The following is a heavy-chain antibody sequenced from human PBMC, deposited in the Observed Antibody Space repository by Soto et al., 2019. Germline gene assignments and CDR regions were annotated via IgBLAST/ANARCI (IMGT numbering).Heavy chain of an antibody. CDR2: MHTGGNEK. V-gene: IGHV3-33*08. J-gene: IGHJ4*02. Sequence: QVQLVESGGGVVQPGGSLRLSCAASGFTFSYYGFHWVRQAPGKGLEWVAVMHTGGNEKYYVDSVKGRFTVSRDDSRYMVYLEMIGLRAEDTAEYFCARDADTTGHYSHFDLWGRGALVAVS. D-gene: IGHD3-9*01. CDR1: GFTFSYYG. CDR3: ARDADTTGHYSHFDL.